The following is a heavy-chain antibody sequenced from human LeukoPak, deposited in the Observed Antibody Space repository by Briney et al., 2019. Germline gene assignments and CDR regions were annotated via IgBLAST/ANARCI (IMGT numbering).Heavy chain of an antibody. CDR2: IYTSGST. J-gene: IGHJ1*01. Sequence: SETLSLTCTVSGGSISSGCYYWSWIRQPAGKGLEWIGRIYTSGSTNYNPSLKSRVTISVDTSKNHSSLKLSSVTAADTAVYYCARTGVAVAGPCRAEYFQHWGQGTLVTVSS. D-gene: IGHD6-19*01. CDR1: GGSISSGCYY. CDR3: ARTGVAVAGPCRAEYFQH. V-gene: IGHV4-61*02.